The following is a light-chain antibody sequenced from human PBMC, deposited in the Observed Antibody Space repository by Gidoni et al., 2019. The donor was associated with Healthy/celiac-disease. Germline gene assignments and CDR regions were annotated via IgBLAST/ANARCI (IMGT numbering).Light chain of an antibody. V-gene: IGKV1-5*03. CDR1: QSISSW. Sequence: DIQMTQSPSTLSASVGDRVTITCRASQSISSWLAWYQQKPGKAPKLLIYKASSLESGVPSRFRGSGSGTEFPLTISRLQPDDFATYYCQQYNSSPTFGQGTKLEIK. J-gene: IGKJ2*01. CDR3: QQYNSSPT. CDR2: KAS.